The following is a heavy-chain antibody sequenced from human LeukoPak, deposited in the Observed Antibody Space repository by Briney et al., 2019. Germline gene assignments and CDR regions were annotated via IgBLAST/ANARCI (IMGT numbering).Heavy chain of an antibody. Sequence: PSETLSLTCAVSGYSINSDYYWGWIRQSPDKGLEWIGIIYHSGSTYYNPSLKSRFTISVDTSKNQFSLKVTSVTAADTAVYYCARFYYYDTTGYPYYYMDVWSKGTTVTVPS. CDR2: IYHSGST. D-gene: IGHD3-22*01. CDR3: ARFYYYDTTGYPYYYMDV. CDR1: GYSINSDYY. V-gene: IGHV4-38-2*01. J-gene: IGHJ6*03.